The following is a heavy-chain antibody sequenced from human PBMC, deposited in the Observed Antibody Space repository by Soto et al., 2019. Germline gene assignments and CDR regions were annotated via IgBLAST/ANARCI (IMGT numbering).Heavy chain of an antibody. D-gene: IGHD2-21*02. CDR2: VFSSVSA. Sequence: SETLSLTCIVSGVSVTSYTWSWVRQPANKGLEWIGRVFSSVSATYNPSLKSRVSISMDTAENRISLKLDPVTAADAGVYFCARDGMTTGDTWGPGTLVTVSS. J-gene: IGHJ4*02. CDR3: ARDGMTTGDT. V-gene: IGHV4-4*07. CDR1: GVSVTSYT.